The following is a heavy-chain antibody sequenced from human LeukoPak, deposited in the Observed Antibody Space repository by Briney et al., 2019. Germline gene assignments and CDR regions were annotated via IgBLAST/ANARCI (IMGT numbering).Heavy chain of an antibody. Sequence: PGGSLRLSCAASGFTFSTYALSWVRQAPGKGLEWVSAISPGGDRTYYADSVKGRFAISRDNSKNTLYLQMHSLRAEDTAVYYCAKENGYYYDSSVLLGYWGQGTLVTVSS. V-gene: IGHV3-23*01. D-gene: IGHD3-22*01. J-gene: IGHJ4*02. CDR1: GFTFSTYA. CDR2: ISPGGDRT. CDR3: AKENGYYYDSSVLLGY.